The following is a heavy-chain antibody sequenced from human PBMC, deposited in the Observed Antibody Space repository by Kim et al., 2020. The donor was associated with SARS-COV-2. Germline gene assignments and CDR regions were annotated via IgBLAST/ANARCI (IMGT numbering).Heavy chain of an antibody. J-gene: IGHJ4*02. CDR3: VREGGGGSRERGAFDY. V-gene: IGHV3-33*01. CDR2: MWYDGSDE. CDR1: GFTFSTYG. D-gene: IGHD6-13*01. Sequence: GGSLRLSCAASGFTFSTYGMHWVRQAPGKGLEWVAVMWYDGSDEFYADSVKGRFTISRDNSKNTLYLQMNSLRAEDTALYYCVREGGGGSRERGAFDYWGQGTLVTVSS.